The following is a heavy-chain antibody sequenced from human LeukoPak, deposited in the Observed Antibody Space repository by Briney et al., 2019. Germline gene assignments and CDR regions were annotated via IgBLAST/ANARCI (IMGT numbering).Heavy chain of an antibody. CDR2: ISSSGSTI. J-gene: IGHJ4*02. CDR3: ARRYYDFWSGYSYYFGY. V-gene: IGHV3-48*03. CDR1: GFTFSSYE. Sequence: GGSLRLSCAASGFTFSSYEMNWIRQAPGKGLEWVSYISSSGSTIYYADSVKGRFTISRDNAKNSLYLQMNSLRAEDTAVYSCARRYYDFWSGYSYYFGYWGQGTLVTVSS. D-gene: IGHD3-3*01.